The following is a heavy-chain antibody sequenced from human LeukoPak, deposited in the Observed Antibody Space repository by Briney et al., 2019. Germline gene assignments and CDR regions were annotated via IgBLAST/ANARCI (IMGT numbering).Heavy chain of an antibody. D-gene: IGHD6-19*01. CDR3: ARGRGSIAVAGD. Sequence: ASVKVSCKASGYTFTSYDINWVRQATGQGLEWMGWMNPNSGNTGYAQKFQGRVTITRNTSISTAYMELSSLRSEDTAVYYCARGRGSIAVAGDWGQGTLVTVSS. V-gene: IGHV1-8*03. J-gene: IGHJ4*02. CDR1: GYTFTSYD. CDR2: MNPNSGNT.